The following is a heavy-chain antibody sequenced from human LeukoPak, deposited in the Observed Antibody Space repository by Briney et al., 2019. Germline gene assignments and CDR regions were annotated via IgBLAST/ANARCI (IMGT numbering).Heavy chain of an antibody. CDR3: ARESISGARDFDF. CDR1: GFGFSSYS. CDR2: ISSISTPI. J-gene: IGHJ4*02. V-gene: IGHV3-48*01. D-gene: IGHD3-3*02. Sequence: SAGSLRLSCAASGFGFSSYSMNWVRQAPGKGLEWVSYISSISTPIYYADSVKGRFTMSRDNAKNSLYLQMNSLRPEDTAVYYCARESISGARDFDFWGQGTLVTVSS.